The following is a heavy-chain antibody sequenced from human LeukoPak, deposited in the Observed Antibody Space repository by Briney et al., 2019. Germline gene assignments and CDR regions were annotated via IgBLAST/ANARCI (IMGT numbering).Heavy chain of an antibody. Sequence: PGGSLRLSCAASGFTFDDYAMHWVRHAPGKGLEWVSLISGDGGSTYYADPVKGRFTISRDNSKNSLYLQMNSLRTEDTALYYCAKGWFGDSYYYGMDVWGQGTTVTVSS. J-gene: IGHJ6*02. D-gene: IGHD3-10*01. V-gene: IGHV3-43*02. CDR1: GFTFDDYA. CDR3: AKGWFGDSYYYGMDV. CDR2: ISGDGGST.